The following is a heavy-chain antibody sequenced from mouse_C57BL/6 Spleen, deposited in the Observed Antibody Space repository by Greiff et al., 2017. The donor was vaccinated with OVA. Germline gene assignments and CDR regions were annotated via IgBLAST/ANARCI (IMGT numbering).Heavy chain of an antibody. J-gene: IGHJ3*01. D-gene: IGHD2-4*01. CDR2: IDPENGDT. CDR3: TTARGLRPAWFAY. Sequence: EVKVVESGAELVRPGASVKLSCTASGFNIKDDYMHWVKQRPEQGLEWIGWIDPENGDTEYASKFQGKATITADTSSNTAYLQLSSLTSEDTAVYYCTTARGLRPAWFAYWGQGTLVTVSA. CDR1: GFNIKDDY. V-gene: IGHV14-4*01.